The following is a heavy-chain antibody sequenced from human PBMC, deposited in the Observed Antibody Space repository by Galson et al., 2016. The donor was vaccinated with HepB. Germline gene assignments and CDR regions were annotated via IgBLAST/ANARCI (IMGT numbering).Heavy chain of an antibody. V-gene: IGHV3-74*01. Sequence: SLRLSCAASGFTFSSYGMHWVRQSPEEGLEWVSHINSDGSNTAYAASVKGRFTISRDNAKKTLYLQMNSLRVEDTAVYYCARDPLRWGHWFDPWGQGTLVTVSS. D-gene: IGHD3-16*01. CDR1: GFTFSSYG. CDR2: INSDGSNT. J-gene: IGHJ5*02. CDR3: ARDPLRWGHWFDP.